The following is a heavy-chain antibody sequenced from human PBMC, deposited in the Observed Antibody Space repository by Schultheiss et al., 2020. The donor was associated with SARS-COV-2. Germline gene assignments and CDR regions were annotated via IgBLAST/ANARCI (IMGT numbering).Heavy chain of an antibody. CDR3: ARKLRGLDY. Sequence: SETLSLTCAVYGGSFSGYYWSWIRQPPGKGLEWIGYIYYSGSTNYNPSLKSRVTISVDTSKNQFSLKLSSLTAADTAVYYCARKLRGLDYWGQGTLVTVSS. CDR1: GGSFSGYY. J-gene: IGHJ4*02. CDR2: IYYSGST. V-gene: IGHV4-59*01. D-gene: IGHD3-16*01.